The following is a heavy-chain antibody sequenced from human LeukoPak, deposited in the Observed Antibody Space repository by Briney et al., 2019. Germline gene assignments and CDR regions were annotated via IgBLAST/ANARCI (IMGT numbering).Heavy chain of an antibody. D-gene: IGHD2-2*01. J-gene: IGHJ6*02. CDR2: INPNSGGT. CDR1: GYTFTVYY. CDR3: ARVGPPAASGMDV. Sequence: GASVKVSCEASGYTFTVYYLHWVRQAPGQGLEWMGRINPNSGGTNYAQEFQGRVTMTRDTSINTIYMELTRLRSDDTAVYYCARVGPPAASGMDVWGQGTTVTVSS. V-gene: IGHV1-2*06.